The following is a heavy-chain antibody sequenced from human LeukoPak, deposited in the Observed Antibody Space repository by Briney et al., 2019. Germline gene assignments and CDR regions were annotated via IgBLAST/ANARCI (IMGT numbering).Heavy chain of an antibody. J-gene: IGHJ4*02. V-gene: IGHV3-33*01. D-gene: IGHD3-10*01. CDR3: ARDAPGAATDY. Sequence: PGGSLRLSCAASGFTFSSYGMHWVRQAPGKGLEWVAVIWYDGSNKYYADSVKGRFTISRDNSKNTLYLQMSSLRAEDTAVYYCARDAPGAATDYWGQGTLVTVSS. CDR1: GFTFSSYG. CDR2: IWYDGSNK.